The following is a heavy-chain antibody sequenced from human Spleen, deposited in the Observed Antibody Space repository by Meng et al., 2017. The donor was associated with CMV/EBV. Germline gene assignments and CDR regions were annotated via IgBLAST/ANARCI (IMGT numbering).Heavy chain of an antibody. D-gene: IGHD3-10*01. CDR1: GFTFSTYT. CDR2: ISSSRSYI. J-gene: IGHJ6*02. Sequence: GGSLRLSCEASGFTFSTYTMHWVRQAPGKGLEWVSSISSSRSYIHYGDSVKGRFTISRDNAKNSLFLQMNSLRAEDTAVYYCVRGGHHYYYYGMDVWGQGTTVTVSS. V-gene: IGHV3-21*01. CDR3: VRGGHHYYYYGMDV.